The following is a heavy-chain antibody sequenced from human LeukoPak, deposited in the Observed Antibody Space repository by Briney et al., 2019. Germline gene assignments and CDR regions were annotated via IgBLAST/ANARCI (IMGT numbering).Heavy chain of an antibody. CDR3: ARGRLIRRGAVAGGYFQH. D-gene: IGHD6-19*01. V-gene: IGHV4-59*12. Sequence: SETLSLTCTVSGGSISSYYWSWIRQPPGKGLEWIGYIYYSGSTNYNPSLKSRVTISVDTSKNQFSLKLSSVTAADTAVYYCARGRLIRRGAVAGGYFQHWGQGTLVTVSS. CDR2: IYYSGST. CDR1: GGSISSYY. J-gene: IGHJ1*01.